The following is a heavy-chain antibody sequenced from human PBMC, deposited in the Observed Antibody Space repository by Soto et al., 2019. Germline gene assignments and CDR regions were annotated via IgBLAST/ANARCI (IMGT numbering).Heavy chain of an antibody. CDR1: GLSISSGDW. CDR2: IHHSGST. D-gene: IGHD6-13*01. J-gene: IGHJ4*02. V-gene: IGHV4-4*02. Sequence: QVQLQESGPGLVMPSGTVSLTCAVSGLSISSGDWWSWVRQPPGKGLEWIGEIHHSGSTNYNPSLKSRVTMSVDPSKDLFSLTLTSVTAAETAFYYCARDQGSHPGDWGQGTLVSVSS. CDR3: ARDQGSHPGD.